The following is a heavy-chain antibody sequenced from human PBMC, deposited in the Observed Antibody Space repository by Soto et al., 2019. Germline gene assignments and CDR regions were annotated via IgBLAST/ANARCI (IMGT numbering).Heavy chain of an antibody. D-gene: IGHD6-13*01. Sequence: QPGGSLRLSCAASGFTFTYSAMSWVRQAPGKGLEWVSALGATGGSTYYADSVKGRFTISGDNSRTTLFLQMNSLRAEDTAVYYCAKAQWIAAPGIFDSWGQGTLVTVSS. V-gene: IGHV3-23*01. CDR2: LGATGGST. CDR3: AKAQWIAAPGIFDS. J-gene: IGHJ4*02. CDR1: GFTFTYSA.